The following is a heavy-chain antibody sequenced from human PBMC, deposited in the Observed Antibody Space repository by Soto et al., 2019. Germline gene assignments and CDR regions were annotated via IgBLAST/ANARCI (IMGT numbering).Heavy chain of an antibody. Sequence: QVQLVESGGGVVQPGRSLRLSCAASGFTFSSYGMHWVRQAPGKGLEWVAVIWYDGSNKYYADSVKGRLTISRDNSKNTLYLQMNSLRAEDTAVYYCARDPGDYYGMDVWGQGTTVTVSS. J-gene: IGHJ6*02. CDR3: ARDPGDYYGMDV. V-gene: IGHV3-33*01. CDR2: IWYDGSNK. CDR1: GFTFSSYG. D-gene: IGHD3-10*01.